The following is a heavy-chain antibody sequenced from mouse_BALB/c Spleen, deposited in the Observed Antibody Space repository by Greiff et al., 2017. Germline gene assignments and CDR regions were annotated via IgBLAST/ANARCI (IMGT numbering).Heavy chain of an antibody. V-gene: IGHV5-12-2*01. CDR1: GFTFSSYT. CDR3: ARRIYYDYLYAMDY. J-gene: IGHJ4*01. D-gene: IGHD2-4*01. CDR2: ISNGGGST. Sequence: EVQRVESGGGLVQPGGSLKLSCAASGFTFSSYTMSWVRQTPEKRLEWVAYISNGGGSTYYPDTVKGRFTISRDNDKNTLYLQMSSLKSEDTAMYYCARRIYYDYLYAMDYWGQGTSVTVSS.